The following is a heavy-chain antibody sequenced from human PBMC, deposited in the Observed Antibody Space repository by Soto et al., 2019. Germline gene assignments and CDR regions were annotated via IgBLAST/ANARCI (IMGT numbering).Heavy chain of an antibody. D-gene: IGHD3-10*01. V-gene: IGHV3-9*01. CDR1: GFTFDDYA. CDR3: AKDAITRVRGVISYYGMDV. CDR2: ISWNSGSI. J-gene: IGHJ6*02. Sequence: EVQLVESGGGLVQPGRSLRLSCAASGFTFDDYAMHWVRQAPGKGLEWVSGISWNSGSIGYADSVKGRFTISRDNAKNALYLQMNSPRAEDTALYYCAKDAITRVRGVISYYGMDVWGQGTTVSVSS.